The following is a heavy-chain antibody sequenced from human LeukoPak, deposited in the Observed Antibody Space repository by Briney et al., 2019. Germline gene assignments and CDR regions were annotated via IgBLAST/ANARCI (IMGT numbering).Heavy chain of an antibody. J-gene: IGHJ4*02. Sequence: SETLSLTCAVYGGSFSGYFWTWIRQPPGKRLEWIGEINHSGSANNHPSLRSRVTVSVDTSKNQFSLRVTSVTAGDTGVYYCARGWGMATTNWGYWSQGTLVNVSS. CDR1: GGSFSGYF. V-gene: IGHV4-34*01. CDR2: INHSGSA. CDR3: ARGWGMATTNWGY. D-gene: IGHD5-24*01.